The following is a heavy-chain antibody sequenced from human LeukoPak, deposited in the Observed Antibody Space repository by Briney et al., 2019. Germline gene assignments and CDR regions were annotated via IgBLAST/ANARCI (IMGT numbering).Heavy chain of an antibody. CDR1: GGSISSYY. J-gene: IGHJ2*01. CDR3: ARDPREHYVFWSGRPHSNFDL. V-gene: IGHV4-59*01. D-gene: IGHD3-3*01. CDR2: IAYNGRT. Sequence: SETLSLTCSVSGGSISSYYWNWIRQSPGKGLDWIGYIAYNGRTRYGPSLKSRVTLSVDTSKKTFSLKLRSVTAADTAVYYCARDPREHYVFWSGRPHSNFDLWGRGTPVTVSS.